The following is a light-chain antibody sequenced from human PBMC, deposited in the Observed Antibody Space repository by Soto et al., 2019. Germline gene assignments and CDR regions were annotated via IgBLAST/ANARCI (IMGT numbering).Light chain of an antibody. CDR2: DAS. V-gene: IGKV3-11*01. Sequence: DIVLTQSPATLSSSLGERDTLSCRASQSVSSYFAWYQQKPGQAPRLLIYDASNRATGIPARFSGSGSGTDFTLTISSLEPEDFAVYYCQQRSDCPITFGQGTRLEI. CDR1: QSVSSY. CDR3: QQRSDCPIT. J-gene: IGKJ5*01.